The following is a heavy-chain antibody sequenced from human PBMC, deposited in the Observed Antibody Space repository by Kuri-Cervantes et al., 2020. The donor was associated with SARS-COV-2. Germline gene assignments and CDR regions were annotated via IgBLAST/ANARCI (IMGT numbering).Heavy chain of an antibody. CDR2: IYYGGHT. CDR3: TRCDTAVFRSHAFDI. D-gene: IGHD2-2*02. V-gene: IGHV4-39*01. J-gene: IGHJ3*02. Sequence: SETLSLTCTVSGASISDGSLYWAWIRQPPGKELEWIGSIYYGGHTYYNPSLGSRVTMSVDTSRNQFSLKLSSVTAADTAVYYCTRCDTAVFRSHAFDIWGQGTLVTVSS. CDR1: GASISDGSLY.